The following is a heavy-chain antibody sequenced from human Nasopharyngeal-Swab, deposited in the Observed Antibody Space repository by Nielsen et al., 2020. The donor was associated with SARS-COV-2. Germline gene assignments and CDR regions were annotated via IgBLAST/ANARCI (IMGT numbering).Heavy chain of an antibody. J-gene: IGHJ4*02. CDR2: IWYDGSNK. Sequence: WIRQPPGKGLEWVAVIWYDGSNKYYADSVKGQFTISRDNSKNTPYLQMNSLRAEDTAVYYCARVPGDTAMASDYWGQGTLVTVSS. D-gene: IGHD5-18*01. V-gene: IGHV3-33*01. CDR3: ARVPGDTAMASDY.